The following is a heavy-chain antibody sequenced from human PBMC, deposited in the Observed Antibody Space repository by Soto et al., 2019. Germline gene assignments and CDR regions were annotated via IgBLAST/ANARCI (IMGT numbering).Heavy chain of an antibody. V-gene: IGHV4-31*03. CDR1: GGSISSGGYY. CDR3: AASYYDFWSGYSYFDY. Sequence: SETLSLTCTVSGGSISSGGYYWSWIRQHPGKGLEWIGYIYYSGSTYYNPSLKSRVTISVDTSKNQFSLKLSSVTAADTAVYYCAASYYDFWSGYSYFDYWGQGTLVTVSS. J-gene: IGHJ4*02. CDR2: IYYSGST. D-gene: IGHD3-3*01.